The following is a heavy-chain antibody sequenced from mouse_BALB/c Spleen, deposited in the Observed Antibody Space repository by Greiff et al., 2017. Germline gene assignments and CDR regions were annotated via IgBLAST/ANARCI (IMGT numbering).Heavy chain of an antibody. D-gene: IGHD2-3*01. CDR2: INPYNDGT. CDR1: GYTFTSYV. Sequence: VQLKQSGPELVKPGASVKMSCKASGYTFTSYVMHWVKQKPGQGLEWIGYINPYNDGTKYNEKFKGKATLTSDKSSSTAYMELSSLTSEDSAVYYCARSRDDGYSAWFAYWGQGTLVTVSA. J-gene: IGHJ3*01. CDR3: ARSRDDGYSAWFAY. V-gene: IGHV1-14*01.